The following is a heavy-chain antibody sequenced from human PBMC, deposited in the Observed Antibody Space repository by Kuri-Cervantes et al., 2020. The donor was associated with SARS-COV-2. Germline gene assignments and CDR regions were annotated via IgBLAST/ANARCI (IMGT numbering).Heavy chain of an antibody. Sequence: GESLKISCAASGFTLSSYGMHWVRQAPGKGLEWVAFIRYDGSNKYYADSVKGRFTIYRDNSKNTLYLEINSLRAEDTSVYYCAKVGQLQLQYPIGYYYYMDVWGKGTTVTVSS. CDR1: GFTLSSYG. J-gene: IGHJ6*03. V-gene: IGHV3-30*02. D-gene: IGHD1-7*01. CDR2: IRYDGSNK. CDR3: AKVGQLQLQYPIGYYYYMDV.